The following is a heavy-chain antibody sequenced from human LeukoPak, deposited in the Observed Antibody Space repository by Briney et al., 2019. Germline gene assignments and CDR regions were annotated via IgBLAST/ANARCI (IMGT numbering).Heavy chain of an antibody. Sequence: SETLSLTCTVSGGSISSSSYYWGWIRQPPGKGLEWIGSIYHSGSTYYNPSLKSRVTISVDTSKNQFSLKLSSVTAADTAVYYCARADHGYSSGWIPYYFDYWGQGTLVTVSS. D-gene: IGHD6-19*01. CDR2: IYHSGST. V-gene: IGHV4-39*07. J-gene: IGHJ4*02. CDR3: ARADHGYSSGWIPYYFDY. CDR1: GGSISSSSYY.